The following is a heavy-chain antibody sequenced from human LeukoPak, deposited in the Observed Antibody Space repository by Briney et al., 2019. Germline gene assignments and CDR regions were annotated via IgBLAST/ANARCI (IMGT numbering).Heavy chain of an antibody. CDR3: ATDRGYSTFDI. D-gene: IGHD5-18*01. CDR1: GFTFSNYW. J-gene: IGHJ3*02. CDR2: TKKDGSEK. V-gene: IGHV3-7*05. Sequence: PGGSLRLSCAASGFTFSNYWMNWVRQAPGKGLEWVASTKKDGSEKYYVGSVEGRFTISRDNAKNSLFLQMNSLRAEDTAVYYCATDRGYSTFDIWGQGTMVTVSS.